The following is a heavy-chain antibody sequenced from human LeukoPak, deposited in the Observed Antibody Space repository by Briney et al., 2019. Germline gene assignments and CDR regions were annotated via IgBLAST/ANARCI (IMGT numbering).Heavy chain of an antibody. D-gene: IGHD3-22*01. Sequence: SETMSLTCTVSGGSISSYYWSWVRQPPGKGLEWVGSIYYSGSTTYNPSLKSRVTISVDTSKNQCSLKLSSVTAADTAVYYCARSAYYYDNSGYYPHFDYWGQGTLVTVSS. CDR1: GGSISSYY. V-gene: IGHV4-59*01. CDR3: ARSAYYYDNSGYYPHFDY. CDR2: IYYSGST. J-gene: IGHJ4*02.